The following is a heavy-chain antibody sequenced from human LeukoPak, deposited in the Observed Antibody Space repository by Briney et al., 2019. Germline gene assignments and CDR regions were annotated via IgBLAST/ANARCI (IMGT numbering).Heavy chain of an antibody. CDR2: IKYDGSTS. J-gene: IGHJ4*02. CDR3: AKSGPGSYYFDY. CDR1: GFTFTTYW. V-gene: IGHV3-74*01. D-gene: IGHD1-26*01. Sequence: GGSLRLSCEASGFTFTTYWIHWVRQGPGKGLVWVSRIKYDGSTSNYADSAKGRFTISRDNSKNTLYLQMNSLRAEDTAVYYCAKSGPGSYYFDYWGQGTLVTVSS.